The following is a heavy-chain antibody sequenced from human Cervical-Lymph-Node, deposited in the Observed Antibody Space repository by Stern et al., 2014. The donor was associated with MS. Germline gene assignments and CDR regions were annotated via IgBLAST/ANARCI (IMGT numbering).Heavy chain of an antibody. D-gene: IGHD2-15*01. CDR3: AREGEYCSGSRCYPFLDY. CDR2: IYHCGSV. Sequence: QVQLQESGPGLVKPSETLSLTCTVSGGSLRSYYWNWIRQAPGKGLEWLGFIYHCGSVNDNPARSSRVAMSVDTSKNQFSLTVSSVTAADTAVYYCAREGEYCSGSRCYPFLDYWGQGTLVTVSS. CDR1: GGSLRSYY. V-gene: IGHV4-59*01. J-gene: IGHJ4*02.